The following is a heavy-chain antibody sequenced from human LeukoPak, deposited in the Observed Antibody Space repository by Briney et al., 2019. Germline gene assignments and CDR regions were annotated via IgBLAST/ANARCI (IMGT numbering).Heavy chain of an antibody. CDR3: ASGGDGYSYGSNFDY. V-gene: IGHV1-69*13. J-gene: IGHJ4*02. D-gene: IGHD5-18*01. CDR1: GGTFSSYA. Sequence: ASVKVSCKASGGTFSSYAISWVRQAPGQGLEWMGGIIPIFGTANYAQKFQGRVTITADESTSTAYMELSSLRSEDTAVYYCASGGDGYSYGSNFDYWGQGTLVTVSS. CDR2: IIPIFGTA.